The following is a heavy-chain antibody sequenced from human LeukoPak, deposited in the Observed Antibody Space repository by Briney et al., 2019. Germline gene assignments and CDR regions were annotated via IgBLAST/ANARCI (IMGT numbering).Heavy chain of an antibody. V-gene: IGHV3-21*01. CDR1: GFPFSSNT. J-gene: IGHJ4*02. D-gene: IGHD2-8*01. CDR2: ISGSSAYK. Sequence: GGSLRLSCAASGFPFSSNTMNWVRQAPGKGLEWVSSISGSSAYKYYADSVKGRFTISRDNAKNSLYLQMDSLRAEDTAVYYCARYKNGDYFDYWGQGTLVTVS. CDR3: ARYKNGDYFDY.